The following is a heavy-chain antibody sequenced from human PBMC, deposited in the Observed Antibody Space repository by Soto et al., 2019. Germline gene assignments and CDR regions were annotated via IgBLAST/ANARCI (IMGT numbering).Heavy chain of an antibody. Sequence: SETLSLTCAVSGGSISSSNWWSWVRQPPGKGLEWIGDIYHSGDTNYNPSLKSRVTISVDTSKNQFSLKLSSVTAAETAVYYCARVSGSYYYGMDVWGQGTTVT. D-gene: IGHD1-26*01. CDR2: IYHSGDT. V-gene: IGHV4-4*02. CDR3: ARVSGSYYYGMDV. J-gene: IGHJ6*02. CDR1: GGSISSSNW.